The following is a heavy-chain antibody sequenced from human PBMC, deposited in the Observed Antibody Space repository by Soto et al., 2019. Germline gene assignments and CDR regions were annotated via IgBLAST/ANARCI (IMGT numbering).Heavy chain of an antibody. CDR1: GCSVSSGSYY. CDR2: IYYSGST. V-gene: IGHV4-61*01. D-gene: IGHD6-13*01. Sequence: PSETLSLTCTVSGCSVSSGSYYWGWIRQPPGKGLEWIGYIYYSGSTNYNPSLKSRVTISVDTSKNQFSLKLSSVTAADTAVYYCATQQLSYTLFDYWGQGTLVTVSS. J-gene: IGHJ4*02. CDR3: ATQQLSYTLFDY.